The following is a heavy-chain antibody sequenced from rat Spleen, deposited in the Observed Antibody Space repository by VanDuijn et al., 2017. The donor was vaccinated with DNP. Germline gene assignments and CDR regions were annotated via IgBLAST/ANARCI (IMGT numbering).Heavy chain of an antibody. J-gene: IGHJ4*01. V-gene: IGHV2-1*01. D-gene: IGHD1-5*01. CDR3: TRGYRYNPPYAMDV. CDR1: GFSLTSNG. CDR2: IWSGGGT. Sequence: QVQLKESGPGLVQPSQTLSLTCTVSGFSLTSNGVHWVRQPPGKGLEWIGGIWSGGGTDYNSALKSRLSISRDTFKSQVFLKMNSLQTEDTAIYFCTRGYRYNPPYAMDVWGQGTAVTVSS.